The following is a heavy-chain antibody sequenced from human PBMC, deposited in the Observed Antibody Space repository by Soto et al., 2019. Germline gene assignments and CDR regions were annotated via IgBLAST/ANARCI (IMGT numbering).Heavy chain of an antibody. J-gene: IGHJ4*02. CDR2: FYTSGST. D-gene: IGHD3-9*01. CDR3: VRDVYDILTGYSYFDY. CDR1: GGSISSYY. Sequence: TLSLTCSVSGGSISSYYWSWIRQPAGKGLEWIGRFYTSGSTNYNPSLKSRVTMSVDKSKNQFSLKLSSVTAADTAVYYCVRDVYDILTGYSYFDYWGQGTLVTVSS. V-gene: IGHV4-4*07.